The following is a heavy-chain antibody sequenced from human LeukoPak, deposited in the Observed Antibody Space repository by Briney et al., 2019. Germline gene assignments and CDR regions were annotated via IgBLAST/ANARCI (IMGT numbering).Heavy chain of an antibody. Sequence: GASEKVSCKASGYTFTSYGISWVRHAPGQGLEWMGWISAYNGNTNYAQKLQGRATMTTDTSTSTAYMELRSLRSDDTAVYYCARDQTVRLGAIPGPLDAFDIWGQGTMVTVSS. D-gene: IGHD1-26*01. CDR3: ARDQTVRLGAIPGPLDAFDI. CDR2: ISAYNGNT. CDR1: GYTFTSYG. V-gene: IGHV1-18*01. J-gene: IGHJ3*02.